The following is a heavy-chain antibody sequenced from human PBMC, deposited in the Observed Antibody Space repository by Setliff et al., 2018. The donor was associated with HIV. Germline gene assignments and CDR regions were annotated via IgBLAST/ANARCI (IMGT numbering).Heavy chain of an antibody. CDR3: ARDSSFVAAYNYWSGFSYFDF. CDR1: GYTFSTYF. V-gene: IGHV1-46*01. D-gene: IGHD3-3*01. J-gene: IGHJ4*02. Sequence: ASVQVSCKTSGYTFSTYFIHWVRQAPGQGLEWMGTINPSGGHTSYAQKFQGRATMTRDTSTSTVYMELSSLRSEDTAVYYCARDSSFVAAYNYWSGFSYFDFWGQGTLVTVSS. CDR2: INPSGGHT.